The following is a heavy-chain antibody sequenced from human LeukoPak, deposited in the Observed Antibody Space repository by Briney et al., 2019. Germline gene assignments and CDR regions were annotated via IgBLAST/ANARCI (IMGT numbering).Heavy chain of an antibody. D-gene: IGHD3-10*01. CDR1: GFTFSSYA. V-gene: IGHV3-30-3*01. CDR3: ARDRAPLLWFGEYDY. Sequence: GGSLRLSCAASGFTFSSYAMHWVRQAPGKGLEWVAAISYDGSNKYYADSAKGRFTISRDNSKNTLYLQMNSLRAEDTAVYYCARDRAPLLWFGEYDYWGQGTLVTVSS. CDR2: ISYDGSNK. J-gene: IGHJ4*02.